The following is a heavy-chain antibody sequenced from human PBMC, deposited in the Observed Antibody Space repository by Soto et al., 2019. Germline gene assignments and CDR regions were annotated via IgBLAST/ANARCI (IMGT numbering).Heavy chain of an antibody. CDR1: GFTFNTYT. J-gene: IGHJ4*02. CDR2: ISYDGGIQ. CDR3: ASVPRQVTISSHF. V-gene: IGHV3-30-3*01. D-gene: IGHD3-9*01. Sequence: GGSLRLSCAASGFTFNTYTMHWVRQAPGEGLEWVALISYDGGIQYYGDSMRGRFTISRDNSKNTLYLQMNSLRPDDTAVYYCASVPRQVTISSHFWCQGTLVTVSS.